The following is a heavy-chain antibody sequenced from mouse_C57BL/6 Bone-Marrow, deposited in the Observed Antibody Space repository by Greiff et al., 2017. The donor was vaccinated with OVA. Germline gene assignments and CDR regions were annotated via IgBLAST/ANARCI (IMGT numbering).Heavy chain of an antibody. CDR1: GYTFTEYT. CDR2: FYPGSGSI. J-gene: IGHJ4*01. D-gene: IGHD3-2*02. CDR3: ARHQTAQAASLCAMEY. V-gene: IGHV1-62-2*01. Sequence: VQVVESGAELVKPGASVKLSCKASGYTFTEYTIHWVKQRSGQGLEWIGWFYPGSGSIKYNEKFKDKATLTADKSSSTAYMRLSRLTSADSAFYFCARHQTAQAASLCAMEYWGQGTSVTVSS.